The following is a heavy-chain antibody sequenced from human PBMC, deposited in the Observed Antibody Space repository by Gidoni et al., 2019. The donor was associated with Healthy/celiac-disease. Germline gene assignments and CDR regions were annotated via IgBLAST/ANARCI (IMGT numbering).Heavy chain of an antibody. CDR3: ARDLGNYYGSGSYNNWFDP. J-gene: IGHJ5*02. Sequence: QVQLQESGPGLGKPSETLSLTCAVSGYSLSSGYYWGWIRQPPGKGLEWIGSIYHSGSTYYNPSLKSRVTISVDTSNNQFSLKLSSVTAADTAVYYCARDLGNYYGSGSYNNWFDPWGQGTLVTVSS. CDR2: IYHSGST. D-gene: IGHD3-10*01. CDR1: GYSLSSGYY. V-gene: IGHV4-38-2*02.